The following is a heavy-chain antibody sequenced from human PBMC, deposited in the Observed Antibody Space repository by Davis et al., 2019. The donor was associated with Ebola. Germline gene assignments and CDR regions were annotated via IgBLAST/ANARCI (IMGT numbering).Heavy chain of an antibody. J-gene: IGHJ4*02. CDR2: ISAYNGNT. CDR1: GYTFTSYG. D-gene: IGHD5-18*01. V-gene: IGHV1-18*01. Sequence: ASVKVSCKASGYTFTSYGISWVRQAPGQGLEWMGWISAYNGNTNYAQKLQGRVTMTTDTSTSTAYMELRSLRSDDTAVYYCARFFSVDTAMLYDYWGQGTLVTVSS. CDR3: ARFFSVDTAMLYDY.